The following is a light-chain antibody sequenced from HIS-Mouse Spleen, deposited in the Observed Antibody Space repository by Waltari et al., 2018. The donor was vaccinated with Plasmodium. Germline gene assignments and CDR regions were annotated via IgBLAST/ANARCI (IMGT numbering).Light chain of an antibody. CDR3: CSYAGSSSVV. CDR1: SSAVGSYNL. Sequence: QSALTQPASVSGSPGQSITISCTGTSSAVGSYNLFSWYQQHPGKAPKLRIYEGSKRPSGVSNRFSGSKSGNTASLTISGLQAEDEADYYCCSYAGSSSVVFGGGTKLTVL. CDR2: EGS. J-gene: IGLJ2*01. V-gene: IGLV2-23*01.